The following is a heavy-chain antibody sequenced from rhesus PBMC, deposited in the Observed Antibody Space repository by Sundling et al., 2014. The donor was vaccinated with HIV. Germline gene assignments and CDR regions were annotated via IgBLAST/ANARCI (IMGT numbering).Heavy chain of an antibody. CDR1: GNSIKSGYG. J-gene: IGHJ4*01. CDR2: IGGSSGST. Sequence: QVQLQESGPGLVKPSETLSLTCTVSGNSIKSGYGWSWVRQPPEKGLEWIGYIGGSSGSTNYNPSLKSRVTISKDTSKNQFSLKVNSMTAADTAIYYCARERGIILDYWGQGVLVTVSS. V-gene: IGHV4-127*01. D-gene: IGHD1-32*01. CDR3: ARERGIILDY.